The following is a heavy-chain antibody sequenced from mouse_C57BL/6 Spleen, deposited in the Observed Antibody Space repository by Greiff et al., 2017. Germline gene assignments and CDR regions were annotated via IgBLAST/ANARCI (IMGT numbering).Heavy chain of an antibody. CDR2: IRSKSRNYAT. Sequence: EVKLVESGGGLVQPKGSLKLSCAASGFTFNTYAMHWVRQAPGKGLEWVARIRSKSRNYATYYADSVKDKFTISRDDSQSMLYLQMNNLKTEDTAMYYCVRDGLYYSNDVYAMDYWGQGTSVTVSS. CDR1: GFTFNTYA. D-gene: IGHD2-5*01. CDR3: VRDGLYYSNDVYAMDY. J-gene: IGHJ4*01. V-gene: IGHV10-3*01.